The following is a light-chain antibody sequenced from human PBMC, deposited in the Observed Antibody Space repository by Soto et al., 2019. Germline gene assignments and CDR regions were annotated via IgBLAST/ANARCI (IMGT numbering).Light chain of an antibody. CDR3: QSYDSSLSGWV. CDR1: SSNIGARYD. V-gene: IGLV1-40*01. CDR2: GNT. Sequence: QSVLTQPPSVSGAPGQRVTISCTGRSSNIGARYDVHWYQQVPGTSPKLLIYGNTNRPSGVPDRFSGSKSGTSASLAITGLQAEDEADYYCQSYDSSLSGWVFGGGTKLTVL. J-gene: IGLJ3*02.